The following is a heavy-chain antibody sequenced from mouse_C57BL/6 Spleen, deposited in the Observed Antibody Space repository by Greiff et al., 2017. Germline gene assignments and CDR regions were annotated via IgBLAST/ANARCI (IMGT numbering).Heavy chain of an antibody. CDR1: GFTFSSYG. CDR2: ISSGGSYT. D-gene: IGHD1-1*01. J-gene: IGHJ2*01. V-gene: IGHV5-6*02. CDR3: ARRAAITTVPDYFDD. Sequence: EVMLVESGGDLVKPGGSLKLSCAASGFTFSSYGMSWVRQTPDKRLEWVATISSGGSYTYYPDSVKGRFTISRDNANNTLYLQMSSLKSEDTAMYYCARRAAITTVPDYFDDWGQGTTLTVSS.